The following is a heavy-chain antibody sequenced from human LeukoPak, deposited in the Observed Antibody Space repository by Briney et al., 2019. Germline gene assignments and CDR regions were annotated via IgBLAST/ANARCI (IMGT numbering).Heavy chain of an antibody. CDR3: ARIAVADESYYYTMDV. Sequence: GGSLRLSCAASGFSFRSYGMHCVRQAPGKGLEGVAAIWYDGSNKFYATSVKGGFTISRDNSKNTLYLQMNILRAEDTAVYFCARIAVADESYYYTMDVWGQGPPVTVS. J-gene: IGHJ6*02. CDR2: IWYDGSNK. CDR1: GFSFRSYG. D-gene: IGHD6-19*01. V-gene: IGHV3-33*01.